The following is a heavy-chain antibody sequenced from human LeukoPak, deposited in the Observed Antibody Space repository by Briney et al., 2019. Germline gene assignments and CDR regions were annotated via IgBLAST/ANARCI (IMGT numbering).Heavy chain of an antibody. CDR1: GFTFSGSA. D-gene: IGHD4-23*01. V-gene: IGHV3-73*01. CDR2: IRSKANSYAT. J-gene: IGHJ5*02. CDR3: ARSYGGNSGVWFDP. Sequence: GGSLRLSCAASGFTFSGSAMHWVRQASGKGLEWVGRIRSKANSYATAHAASVKGRFTISRDDSKNTAYLQMNSLKTEDTAVYYCARSYGGNSGVWFDPWGQGTLVTVSS.